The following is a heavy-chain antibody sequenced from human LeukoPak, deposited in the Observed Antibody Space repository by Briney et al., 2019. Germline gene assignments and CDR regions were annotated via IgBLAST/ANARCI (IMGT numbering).Heavy chain of an antibody. CDR1: GLTFSDYY. V-gene: IGHV3-11*04. J-gene: IGHJ4*02. CDR2: ISGSGSTI. Sequence: AGGSLRLSCAASGLTFSDYYMSWIRQAPGKGLEWVSYISGSGSTIYYADSVKGRFTISRDNSKNTLNLQMSSLRAEDTAVYYCAREAAGTFDYWGQGTLVTVSS. D-gene: IGHD6-13*01. CDR3: AREAAGTFDY.